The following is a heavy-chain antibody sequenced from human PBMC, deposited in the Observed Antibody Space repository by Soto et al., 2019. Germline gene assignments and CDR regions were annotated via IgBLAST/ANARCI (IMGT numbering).Heavy chain of an antibody. CDR1: GGSISSGGYY. V-gene: IGHV4-31*03. J-gene: IGHJ6*02. CDR2: IYYSGST. CDR3: ARDPIEISTDNWNYAYYYYGMDV. Sequence: PSETLSLTCTVSGGSISSGGYYWSWIRQHPGKGLEWIGYIYYSGSTYYNPSLKSRVTISVDTSKNQFSLKLSSVTAADTAVYYCARDPIEISTDNWNYAYYYYGMDVWGQGTTVTVYS. D-gene: IGHD1-7*01.